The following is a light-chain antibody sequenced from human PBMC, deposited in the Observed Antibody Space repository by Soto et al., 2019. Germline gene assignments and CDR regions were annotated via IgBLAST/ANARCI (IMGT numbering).Light chain of an antibody. CDR2: DVT. Sequence: QSALTQPASVSGSPGQSITISCTGTSSDFLFFNSVSWYQQHPGKAPKLIFYDVTIRILGVSGRFSASRSGNTASLTISGLQAEDEAAYYCSSYTTANTLMFGGGTKVTVL. J-gene: IGLJ3*02. V-gene: IGLV2-14*03. CDR3: SSYTTANTLM. CDR1: SSDFLFFNS.